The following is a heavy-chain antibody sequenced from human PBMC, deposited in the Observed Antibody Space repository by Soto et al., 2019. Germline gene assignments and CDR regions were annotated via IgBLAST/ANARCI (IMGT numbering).Heavy chain of an antibody. V-gene: IGHV4-59*01. D-gene: IGHD7-27*01. CDR3: TRGWGYIDY. CDR2: IQYSGNT. J-gene: IGHJ4*02. CDR1: GDSITSYH. Sequence: QVQLQESGPGLVKPSETLSLTCTVSGDSITSYHWTWIRQPPGKGLEWIGYIQYSGNTNYNPSLKSRITMSLDTSKKQFSLKLSSVTAADTAVYYCTRGWGYIDYWGQGTVVTVSS.